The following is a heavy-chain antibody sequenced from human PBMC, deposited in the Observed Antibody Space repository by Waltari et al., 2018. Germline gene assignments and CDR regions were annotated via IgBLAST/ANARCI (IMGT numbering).Heavy chain of an antibody. CDR1: GFTFSPLS. CDR3: TMAPDVPVRPTWG. V-gene: IGHV3-21*06. CDR2: ISSSGSYI. Sequence: EVQLVESGGGLVKPGGSLRLSCAASGFTFSPLSMNWVRQAPGRGLEWVSTISSSGSYIYYADSVKGRFTISRDNAKNSVYLQMNSLRVDDTAVYYCTMAPDVPVRPTWGWGQGSLVTVSS. J-gene: IGHJ4*02. D-gene: IGHD7-27*01.